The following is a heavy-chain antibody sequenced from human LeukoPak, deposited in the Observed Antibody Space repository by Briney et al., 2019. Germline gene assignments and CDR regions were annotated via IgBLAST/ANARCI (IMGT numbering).Heavy chain of an antibody. CDR3: AKVGGSYGYYFDY. CDR2: ISGSGGST. Sequence: PGGSLRLSCAGSGFTFSSYGISWVLQAPGKGLEWFSAISGSGGSTYYADSVKGRFTISRDNSKNTLYLQMNSLRAEDTAVYYCAKVGGSYGYYFDYWGQGTLVTVSS. V-gene: IGHV3-23*01. D-gene: IGHD1-26*01. CDR1: GFTFSSYG. J-gene: IGHJ4*02.